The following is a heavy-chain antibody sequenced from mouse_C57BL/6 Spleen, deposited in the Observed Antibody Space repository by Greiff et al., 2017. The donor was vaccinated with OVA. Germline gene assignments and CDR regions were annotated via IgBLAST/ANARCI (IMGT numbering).Heavy chain of an antibody. D-gene: IGHD1-1*01. CDR3: ARHGTTVVEYAMDY. V-gene: IGHV5-9*04. CDR1: GFTFSSYT. CDR2: ISGGGGNT. Sequence: EVKLVESGGGLVKPGGSLKLSCAASGFTFSSYTMSWVRQTPEKRLEWVATISGGGGNTYYPDSVKGRFTISRDNAKNTLYLQMSSLRSEDTAVYYCARHGTTVVEYAMDYWGQGTSVTVSS. J-gene: IGHJ4*01.